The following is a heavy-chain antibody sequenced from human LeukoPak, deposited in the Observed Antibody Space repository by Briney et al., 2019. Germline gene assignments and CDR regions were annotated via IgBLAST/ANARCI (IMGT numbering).Heavy chain of an antibody. J-gene: IGHJ4*02. D-gene: IGHD3-3*01. CDR3: ARFPVLQFLEWLDY. V-gene: IGHV5-51*01. CDR2: IYPGDSDT. Sequence: GESLKISCKGSGYSFTSYWIGWVRQMPGKVLEWMGIIYPGDSDTRYSPSFQGQVTISAVKSISTAYLQWSSLKASDTAMYYCARFPVLQFLEWLDYWGQGTLVTVSS. CDR1: GYSFTSYW.